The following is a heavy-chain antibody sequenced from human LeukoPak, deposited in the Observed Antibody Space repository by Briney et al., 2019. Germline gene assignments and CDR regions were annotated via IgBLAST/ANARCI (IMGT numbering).Heavy chain of an antibody. V-gene: IGHV4-59*08. D-gene: IGHD5-18*01. Sequence: PSETLSLTCTVSGGSISLYYWSWIRQPPGKGLEWIGYIYCSGSTNYNPSLKSRVTISVDTSKSQFSLKLGSVTAADTAVYYCARHYGGYSYGRFDYWGQGTLVTVSS. CDR3: ARHYGGYSYGRFDY. J-gene: IGHJ4*02. CDR2: IYCSGST. CDR1: GGSISLYY.